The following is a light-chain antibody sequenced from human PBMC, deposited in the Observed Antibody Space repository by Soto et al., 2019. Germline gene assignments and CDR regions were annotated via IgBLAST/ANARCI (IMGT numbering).Light chain of an antibody. Sequence: QSALAQPGSLSGTPGQSITISCTGTSSDFGGYNYVSWYQHHPGKAPKLLIYDVSNRPSGVSNRFSGSKSDNTASLTISGLQPEDEADYYCSSYTTSNTRQIVFGTGTKVTV. CDR3: SSYTTSNTRQIV. J-gene: IGLJ1*01. CDR2: DVS. CDR1: SSDFGGYNY. V-gene: IGLV2-14*03.